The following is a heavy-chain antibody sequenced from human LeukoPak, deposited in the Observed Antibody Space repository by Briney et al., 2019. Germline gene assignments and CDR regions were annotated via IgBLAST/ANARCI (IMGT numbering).Heavy chain of an antibody. J-gene: IGHJ5*02. CDR1: GGSISRSSSY. Sequence: SETLSLTCSVPGGSISRSSSYWGWIRQPPGKGLEWIGSIYYRGSTYYNPSLKSRVTISVDTSKNQFSLKLSSVTAADTAVYYCARPPSGDSSGHDNWFDPWGQGTLVTVSS. D-gene: IGHD3-22*01. CDR2: IYYRGST. CDR3: ARPPSGDSSGHDNWFDP. V-gene: IGHV4-39*01.